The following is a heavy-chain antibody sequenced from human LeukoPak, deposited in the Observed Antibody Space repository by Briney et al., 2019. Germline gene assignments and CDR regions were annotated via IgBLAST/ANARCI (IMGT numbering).Heavy chain of an antibody. V-gene: IGHV3-23*01. D-gene: IGHD3-10*01. Sequence: PGGSLRLSCAASGFTFSGYAMSWVRQAPGKGLEWVSAISGSGGSTYYADSVKGRFTISRDNSKNTLYLQMNSLRAEDTAVYYCAKDYYGSGSYDTFDYWGQGTLVTVSS. CDR2: ISGSGGST. CDR3: AKDYYGSGSYDTFDY. CDR1: GFTFSGYA. J-gene: IGHJ4*02.